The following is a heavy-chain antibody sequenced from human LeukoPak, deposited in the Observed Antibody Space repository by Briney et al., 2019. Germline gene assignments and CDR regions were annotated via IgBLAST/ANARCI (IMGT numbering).Heavy chain of an antibody. CDR1: GGTFSSYA. V-gene: IGHV1-69*06. CDR3: AGGNSSGWYGDY. D-gene: IGHD6-19*01. J-gene: IGHJ4*02. Sequence: SVKVSCKASGGTFSSYAISWVRQAPGQGLEWMGGIIPIFGTANYAQKFQGRVTITADKSMSTAYMELSSLRSEDTAVYYCAGGNSSGWYGDYWGQGTLVTVSS. CDR2: IIPIFGTA.